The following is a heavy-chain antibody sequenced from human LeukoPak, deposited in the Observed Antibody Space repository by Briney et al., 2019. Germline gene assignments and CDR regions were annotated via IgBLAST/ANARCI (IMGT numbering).Heavy chain of an antibody. V-gene: IGHV1-8*01. CDR3: ARGPDYDTGDYYYYYYMDV. J-gene: IGHJ6*03. CDR1: GYTITSYD. D-gene: IGHD4-17*01. Sequence: ASVKVSCKASGYTITSYDINWVRKTTGQGLERMGWINPNSGNTGYAQKCQGRVTMTRNTSISTAYMELSSLRSEDTAVYYCARGPDYDTGDYYYYYYMDVWGKGTTVTVSS. CDR2: INPNSGNT.